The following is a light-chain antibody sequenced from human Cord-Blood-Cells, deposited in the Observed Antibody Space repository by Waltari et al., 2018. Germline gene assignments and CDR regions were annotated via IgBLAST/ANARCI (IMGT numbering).Light chain of an antibody. CDR1: SSDVGSYNL. CDR3: CSYAGSYV. V-gene: IGLV2-23*01. CDR2: ECS. Sequence: QSALTQPASVSGSPGQSITISCTGTSSDVGSYNLVSWYQQHPGKAPKLMIYECSKRPSGVSNRFSGSKSGNTASLPISGLQAEDEADYYCCSYAGSYVFGTGTKVTVL. J-gene: IGLJ1*01.